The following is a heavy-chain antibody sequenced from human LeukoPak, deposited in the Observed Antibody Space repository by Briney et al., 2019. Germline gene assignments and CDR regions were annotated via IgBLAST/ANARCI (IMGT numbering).Heavy chain of an antibody. D-gene: IGHD3-9*01. CDR2: IFYSGST. CDR1: GGSISSYY. J-gene: IGHJ5*02. Sequence: PSETLSLTCIVSGGSISSYYWSWIRQPPGKGLEWIGYIFYSGSTNYNPSLKSRVTISVDTSKNQFSLKLSSVTAADTAVYYCARHYSDWDNWFDPWGQGTLVTVSS. V-gene: IGHV4-59*08. CDR3: ARHYSDWDNWFDP.